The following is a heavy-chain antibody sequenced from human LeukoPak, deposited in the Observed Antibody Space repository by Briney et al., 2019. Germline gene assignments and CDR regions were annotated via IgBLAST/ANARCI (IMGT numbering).Heavy chain of an antibody. CDR2: LKKDETEK. Sequence: GRSLRLSWVASAFTFSNYYMSWVRQAPGKGLEWVANLKKDETEKHYVDSVKGRFTISRDNAKNSLFLQMTSLRAEDTAIYYCAKTGDTSGYRSIDYWGQGTLVTVSS. D-gene: IGHD3-22*01. J-gene: IGHJ4*02. CDR1: AFTFSNYY. CDR3: AKTGDTSGYRSIDY. V-gene: IGHV3-7*01.